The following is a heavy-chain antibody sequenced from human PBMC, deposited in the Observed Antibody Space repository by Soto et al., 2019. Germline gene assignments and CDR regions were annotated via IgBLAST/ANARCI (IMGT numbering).Heavy chain of an antibody. D-gene: IGHD6-13*01. CDR2: IYWDDDK. Sequence: SGPTLVNPTQTLTLTCTFSGFSLSTSGVGVGWIRQPPGKALEWLALIYWDDDKRYSPSLKSRLTITKDTSKNQVVLTMTNMDPVDTATYYCALLSSWSNYYYYYYMDVWGKGTTVTVSS. CDR1: GFSLSTSGVG. V-gene: IGHV2-5*02. CDR3: ALLSSWSNYYYYYYMDV. J-gene: IGHJ6*03.